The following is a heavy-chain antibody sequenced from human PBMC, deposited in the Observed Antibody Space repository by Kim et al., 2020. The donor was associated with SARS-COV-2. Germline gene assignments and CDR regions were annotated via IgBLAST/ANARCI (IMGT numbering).Heavy chain of an antibody. CDR3: AREKSGGSCCNFDY. V-gene: IGHV4-59*01. Sequence: SETLSLTCTVSGGSISSYYWSWIRQPPGKGLEWIGYIYYSGSTNYNPSLKSRVTISVDTSKNQFSLKLSSVTAADTAVYYCAREKSGGSCCNFDYWGQGTLVTVSS. D-gene: IGHD2-15*01. CDR1: GGSISSYY. J-gene: IGHJ4*02. CDR2: IYYSGST.